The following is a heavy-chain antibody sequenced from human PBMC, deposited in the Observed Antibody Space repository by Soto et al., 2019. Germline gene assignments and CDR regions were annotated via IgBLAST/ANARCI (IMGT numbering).Heavy chain of an antibody. Sequence: QVQLVQSGAEVKKPGSSVKVSCKASGGTFSSYTISWVRQAPGQGLEWMGRIIPILGIANYAQKFQGRVTLTADKSTSTAYMELSSLRSEDTAVYYCARDRGSGWSLHNWFGPWGQGTLGTGSS. CDR2: IIPILGIA. D-gene: IGHD6-19*01. J-gene: IGHJ5*02. CDR1: GGTFSSYT. CDR3: ARDRGSGWSLHNWFGP. V-gene: IGHV1-69*08.